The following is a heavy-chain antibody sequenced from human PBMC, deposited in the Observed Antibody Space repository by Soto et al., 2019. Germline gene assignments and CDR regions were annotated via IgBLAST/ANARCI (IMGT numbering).Heavy chain of an antibody. CDR1: GFTFSSYA. V-gene: IGHV3-23*01. CDR2: VSAGGYMT. Sequence: DVQLLESGGDLVQPGGSLRLSCAASGFTFSSYAMSWVRQAPGKGLEWVSSVSAGGYMTYYSDSVKGRFTISRDNSNNALFLQMNSLRAEDTALYYCARGDRGGSGSPASYYYSGLDVWGQGTTVTVSS. J-gene: IGHJ6*02. CDR3: ARGDRGGSGSPASYYYSGLDV. D-gene: IGHD3-10*01.